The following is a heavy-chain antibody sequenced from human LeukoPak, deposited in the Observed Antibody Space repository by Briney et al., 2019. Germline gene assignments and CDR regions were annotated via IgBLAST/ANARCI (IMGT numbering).Heavy chain of an antibody. CDR1: GYTFTSYG. D-gene: IGHD3-22*01. CDR3: ARSKRADGSGYYSFDY. CDR2: INPSGGST. J-gene: IGHJ4*02. V-gene: IGHV1-46*01. Sequence: GASVKVSCKATGYTFTSYGISWVRQAPGQGLEWMAIINPSGGSTSYAQKFQGRVTMTRDTSTSTVYMELSSLRSEDTAVYYCARSKRADGSGYYSFDYWGQGTLVTVSS.